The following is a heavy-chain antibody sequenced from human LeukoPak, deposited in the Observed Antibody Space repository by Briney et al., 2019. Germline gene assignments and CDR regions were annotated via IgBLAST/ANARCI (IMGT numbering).Heavy chain of an antibody. J-gene: IGHJ6*02. CDR3: SRAGSSPYYYYGMDV. CDR2: IYSGGRT. D-gene: IGHD6-6*01. Sequence: GGSLRLSCAASGFTVSSNYMRWVRQAPGKGLEWVSVIYSGGRTYYADSVKGRFTISRDNSKNTLYLQMHSLRAEDTAVYYCSRAGSSPYYYYGMDVWGQGTTVTVSS. V-gene: IGHV3-66*01. CDR1: GFTVSSNY.